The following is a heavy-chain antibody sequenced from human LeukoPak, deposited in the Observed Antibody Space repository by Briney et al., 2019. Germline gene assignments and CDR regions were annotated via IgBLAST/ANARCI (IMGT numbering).Heavy chain of an antibody. CDR1: GYTFTSYG. J-gene: IGHJ4*02. V-gene: IGHV1-18*01. D-gene: IGHD3-10*01. CDR3: ARESHVTREDY. Sequence: ASVKVSCKVSGYTFTSYGISWVRQAPGQGLEWMGWNSANDGNTDYPQKLQGRVTMTTDTSTSTAYMELRSLRSDDTAVYYCARESHVTREDYWGQGTLVTVSS. CDR2: NSANDGNT.